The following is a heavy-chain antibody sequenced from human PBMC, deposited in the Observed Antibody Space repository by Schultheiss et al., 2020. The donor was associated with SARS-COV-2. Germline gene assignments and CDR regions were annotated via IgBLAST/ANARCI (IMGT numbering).Heavy chain of an antibody. D-gene: IGHD1-26*01. V-gene: IGHV4-34*01. Sequence: SQTLSHTCAVYGGSFSGYYWSWIRQPPGKGLEWIGEINHSGSTNYNPSLKSRVTISVDTSKNQFSLKLSSVTAADTAVYYCARQVDGSYYYYYYMDVWGKGTTVTVSS. J-gene: IGHJ6*03. CDR2: INHSGST. CDR3: ARQVDGSYYYYYYMDV. CDR1: GGSFSGYY.